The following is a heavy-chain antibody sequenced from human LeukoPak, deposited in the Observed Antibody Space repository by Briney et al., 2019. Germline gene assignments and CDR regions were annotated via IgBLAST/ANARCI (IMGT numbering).Heavy chain of an antibody. CDR1: GFTFSSYG. CDR2: IWYDGSNK. V-gene: IGHV3-33*01. CDR3: ARDQSEGYGDYFYYFDY. Sequence: GGSLRLSCAASGFTFSSYGMHWVRQAPGKGLEWVAVIWYDGSNKYYVESVKGRFTISRDNSKNTLYLQMNSLRAEDTAVYYCARDQSEGYGDYFYYFDYWGQGTLVTVSS. J-gene: IGHJ4*02. D-gene: IGHD4-17*01.